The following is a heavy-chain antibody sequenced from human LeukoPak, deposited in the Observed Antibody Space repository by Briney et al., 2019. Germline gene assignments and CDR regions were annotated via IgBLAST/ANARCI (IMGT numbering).Heavy chain of an antibody. CDR2: IYYSGST. CDR1: GGSISSESVY. Sequence: PSETLSLTCTVSGGSISSESVYGGWIRQPPGKGLEWIGSIYYSGSTYYNPSLKSRVTISVDTSKNQFSLKLSSVTAADTAVYYCAREVVVVPAAMGHFDYWGQGTLVTVSS. D-gene: IGHD2-2*01. V-gene: IGHV4-39*07. CDR3: AREVVVVPAAMGHFDY. J-gene: IGHJ4*02.